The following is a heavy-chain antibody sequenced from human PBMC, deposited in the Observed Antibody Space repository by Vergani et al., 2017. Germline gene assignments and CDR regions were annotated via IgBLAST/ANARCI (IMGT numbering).Heavy chain of an antibody. Sequence: VQLVESGGGLVQPGGSLRLSCAASGFTFSDYYMSWIRQAPGKGLEWVSYISRSGSTIYYADSVKGRFTISRDNAKNSLYLQMNSLRAEDTAVYYCASAARRGSMGIDYWGQGTLVTVSS. J-gene: IGHJ4*02. CDR3: ASAARRGSMGIDY. V-gene: IGHV3-11*01. CDR2: ISRSGSTI. D-gene: IGHD2/OR15-2a*01. CDR1: GFTFSDYY.